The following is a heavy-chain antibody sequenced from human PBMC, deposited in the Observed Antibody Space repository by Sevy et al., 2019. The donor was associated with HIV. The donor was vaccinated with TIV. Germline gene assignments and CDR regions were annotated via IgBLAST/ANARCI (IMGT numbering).Heavy chain of an antibody. J-gene: IGHJ4*02. Sequence: GGSLRLSCVDFGFTFSDSWMTWVRQAPGKGLERIAFINEDGSRLGYVDSVRGRFTISRENTKNSLYLQMNSLRAEDTAVYFCARDRAYSALDYWGQGTLVTVSS. CDR1: GFTFSDSW. CDR2: INEDGSRL. V-gene: IGHV3-7*01. D-gene: IGHD5-18*01. CDR3: ARDRAYSALDY.